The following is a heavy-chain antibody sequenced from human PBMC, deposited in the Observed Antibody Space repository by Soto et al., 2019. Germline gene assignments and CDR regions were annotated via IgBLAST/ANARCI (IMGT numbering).Heavy chain of an antibody. CDR1: GFTFSSYA. D-gene: IGHD3-22*01. CDR3: AKDGNDSSGYYIPQRVD. J-gene: IGHJ4*02. V-gene: IGHV3-23*01. CDR2: ISGSGGST. Sequence: GGSLRLSCAASGFTFSSYAMSWVRQAPGKGLEWVSAISGSGGSTYYADSVKGRFTISRDNSKNTLYLQMNSLRAEDTAVYYCAKDGNDSSGYYIPQRVDWGQGTLVTVSS.